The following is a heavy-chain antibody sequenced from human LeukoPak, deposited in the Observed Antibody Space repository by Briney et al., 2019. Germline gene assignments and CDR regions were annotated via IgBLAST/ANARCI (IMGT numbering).Heavy chain of an antibody. Sequence: ASAKVSCKVSGYTLTELSMHWVRQAPGKGLEWMGGFDPEDGETIYAQKFQGRVTMTEDTSTDTAYMELSSLRSEDTAVYYCATSPYDSSGYYYPPPFWGQGTLVTVSS. CDR1: GYTLTELS. D-gene: IGHD3-22*01. J-gene: IGHJ4*02. CDR3: ATSPYDSSGYYYPPPF. V-gene: IGHV1-24*01. CDR2: FDPEDGET.